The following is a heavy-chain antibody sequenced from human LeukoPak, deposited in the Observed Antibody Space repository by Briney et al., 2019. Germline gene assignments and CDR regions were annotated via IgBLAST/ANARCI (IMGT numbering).Heavy chain of an antibody. D-gene: IGHD6-19*01. J-gene: IGHJ4*02. CDR2: ISGSGGST. V-gene: IGHV3-23*01. CDR1: GFTFSSYA. CDR3: AKPVHRSGWFYYFDY. Sequence: GGSLRLSCAASGFTFSSYAMSWVRQAPGKGLEWVSAISGSGGSTYYADSVKGRFTISRDNSKNTLYLQMNSLRAEDTAVYYCAKPVHRSGWFYYFDYWGQGTLVTVSS.